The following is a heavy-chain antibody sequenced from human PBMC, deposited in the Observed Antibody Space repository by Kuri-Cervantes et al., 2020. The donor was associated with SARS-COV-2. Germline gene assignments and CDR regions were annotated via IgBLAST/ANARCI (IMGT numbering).Heavy chain of an antibody. J-gene: IGHJ5*02. V-gene: IGHV4-59*12. CDR3: ARVRDIVLMVYAIRGWFDP. CDR1: GDSISSYY. Sequence: GSLRLSCTVSGDSISSYYWSWIRQPPGKGLEWIGYIYYSGSTNYNPSLKSRVTISVDKSKNQFSLKLSSVTAADTAVYYCARVRDIVLMVYAIRGWFDPWGQGTLVTVSS. CDR2: IYYSGST. D-gene: IGHD2-8*01.